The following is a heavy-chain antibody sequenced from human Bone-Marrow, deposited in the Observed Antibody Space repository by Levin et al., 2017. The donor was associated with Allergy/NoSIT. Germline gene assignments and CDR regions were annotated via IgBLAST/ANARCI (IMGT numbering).Heavy chain of an antibody. CDR1: GFTFSSYW. D-gene: IGHD6-13*01. CDR3: ARVLPSIAAAAESAFDI. CDR2: INSDGSST. J-gene: IGHJ3*02. Sequence: SCAASGFTFSSYWMHWVRQAPGKGLVWVSRINSDGSSTSYADSVKGRFTISRDNAKNTLYLQMNSLRAEDTAVYYCARVLPSIAAAAESAFDIWGQGTMVTVSS. V-gene: IGHV3-74*01.